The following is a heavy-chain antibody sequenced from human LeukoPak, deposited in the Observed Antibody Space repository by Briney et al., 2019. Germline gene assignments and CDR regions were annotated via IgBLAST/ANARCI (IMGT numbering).Heavy chain of an antibody. CDR3: AKGLSTSYYSDFDY. V-gene: IGHV3-23*01. CDR2: ISGSSSGT. D-gene: IGHD2-2*01. Sequence: GGSLRLSCAASGFTFSSSAMSWVRQAPGGGLEWVSGISGSSSGTYYADSVKGRFTISISRDNFKNTLYLQMNSLRAEDTAVYYCAKGLSTSYYSDFDYWGQGTLVTVSS. CDR1: GFTFSSSA. J-gene: IGHJ4*02.